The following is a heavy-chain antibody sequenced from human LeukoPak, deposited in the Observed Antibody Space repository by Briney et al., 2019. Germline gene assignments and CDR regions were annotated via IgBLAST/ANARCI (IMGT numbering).Heavy chain of an antibody. CDR2: IYHSGST. D-gene: IGHD3-3*01. V-gene: IGHV4-38-2*02. Sequence: SGTLSLTCTVSGYSISSGYYWGWIRQPPGKGLEWIGSIYHSGSTYYNPSLKSRVTISVDTSKNQFSLKLSSVTAADTAVYYCARDGSVLRFLEWLGYAFDIWGQGTMVTVSS. CDR1: GYSISSGYY. J-gene: IGHJ3*02. CDR3: ARDGSVLRFLEWLGYAFDI.